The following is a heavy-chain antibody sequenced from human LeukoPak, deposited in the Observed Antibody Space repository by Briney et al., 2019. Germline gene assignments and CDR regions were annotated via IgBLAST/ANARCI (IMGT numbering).Heavy chain of an antibody. V-gene: IGHV4-39*07. CDR1: GGSISSSSYY. CDR3: ARVGIQLWSNYYYYYMDV. CDR2: IYYSGST. D-gene: IGHD5-18*01. J-gene: IGHJ6*03. Sequence: PSETLSLACTVSGGSISSSSYYWGWIRQPPGKGLEWIGSIYYSGSTYYKSSLKSRVTISVDTSKNQFSLKLSSVTAADTAVYYCARVGIQLWSNYYYYYMDVWGKGTTVTVSS.